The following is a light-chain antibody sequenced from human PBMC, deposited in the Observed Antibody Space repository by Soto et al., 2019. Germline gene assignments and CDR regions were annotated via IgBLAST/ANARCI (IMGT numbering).Light chain of an antibody. J-gene: IGKJ1*01. CDR1: QTISSW. CDR3: QQYDSYPWT. Sequence: DIQMTQSPSTLSASVGDRFTITCRASQTISSWLAWYQQKPGKAPKLLIFKASSLQTGVPSKFSGSGSGTEFTLTISSLQPDDFATYYCQQYDSYPWTFGQGTKV. V-gene: IGKV1-5*03. CDR2: KAS.